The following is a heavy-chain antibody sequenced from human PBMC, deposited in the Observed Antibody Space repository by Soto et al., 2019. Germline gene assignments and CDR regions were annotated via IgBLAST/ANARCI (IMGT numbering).Heavy chain of an antibody. J-gene: IGHJ1*01. CDR1: GGSISSGGYS. Sequence: SETLSLTCAVSGGSISSGGYSWSWIRQPPGKGLEWIGYIYHSGSTYYNPSLKSRVTISVDRSKNQFSLKLSSVTAADTAVYYCARGVRVPAAMQSPGYFQHWGQGTLVTVSS. CDR3: ARGVRVPAAMQSPGYFQH. D-gene: IGHD2-2*01. CDR2: IYHSGST. V-gene: IGHV4-30-2*01.